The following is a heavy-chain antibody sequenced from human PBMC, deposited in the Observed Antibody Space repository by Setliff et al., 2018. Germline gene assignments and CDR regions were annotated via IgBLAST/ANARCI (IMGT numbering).Heavy chain of an antibody. CDR2: INSDGSST. CDR3: ARDSRVTVNYNFWSGQLDN. V-gene: IGHV3-74*01. D-gene: IGHD3-3*01. CDR1: GFTFSNYG. J-gene: IGHJ4*02. Sequence: GGSLRLSCVASGFTFSNYGVHWVRQAPGKGLAWVSRINSDGSSTTYADSVKGRFTISRDNAKNTLYLQMNSLRGEDTAVYFCARDSRVTVNYNFWSGQLDNWGQGALVTVSS.